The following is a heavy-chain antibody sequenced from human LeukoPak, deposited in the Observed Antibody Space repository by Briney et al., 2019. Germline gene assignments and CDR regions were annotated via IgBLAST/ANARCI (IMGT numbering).Heavy chain of an antibody. CDR2: ISSSSDYI. CDR3: AKVGYCSGGSCYSGDY. D-gene: IGHD2-15*01. J-gene: IGHJ4*02. Sequence: PGGSLRLSCAASGFTFSSYSMNWVRQAPGKGLEWVSSISSSSDYIFYADSVKGRFSISRDNSKNTLYLQMNSLRAEDTAVYYCAKVGYCSGGSCYSGDYWGQGTLVTVSS. V-gene: IGHV3-21*01. CDR1: GFTFSSYS.